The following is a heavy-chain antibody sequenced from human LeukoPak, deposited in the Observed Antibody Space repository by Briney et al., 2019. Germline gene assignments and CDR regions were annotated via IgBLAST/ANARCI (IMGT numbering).Heavy chain of an antibody. CDR3: AKDFEGSGWYRQPPLDY. D-gene: IGHD6-19*01. Sequence: GGPLRLSCAASGFTFSSYAMSWVRQAPGKGLEWVSAISGSGGSTYYADSVKGRFTISRDNSKNTLYLQMNSLRAEDTAVYYCAKDFEGSGWYRQPPLDYWGQGTLVTVSS. CDR1: GFTFSSYA. J-gene: IGHJ4*02. V-gene: IGHV3-23*01. CDR2: ISGSGGST.